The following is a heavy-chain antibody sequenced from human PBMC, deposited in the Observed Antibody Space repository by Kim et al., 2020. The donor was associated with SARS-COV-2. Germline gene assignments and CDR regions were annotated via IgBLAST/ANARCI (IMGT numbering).Heavy chain of an antibody. CDR3: SSSGLGDYYGMDV. CDR2: IRSSVNNYAT. J-gene: IGHJ6*02. CDR1: GFTFSGSS. Sequence: GGSLRLSCTGSGFTFSGSSIHWVRQASGKGLEWVGRIRSSVNNYATAYVESVKGRFTFSRDASKSTAYLQMNSLKTEDTAVYFCSSSGLGDYYGMDVWGQGSTVTVSS. D-gene: IGHD2-21*01. V-gene: IGHV3-73*01.